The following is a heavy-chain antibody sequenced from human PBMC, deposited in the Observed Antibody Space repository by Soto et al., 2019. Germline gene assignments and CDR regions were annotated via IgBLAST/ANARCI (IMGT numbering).Heavy chain of an antibody. CDR2: ISSSGSTI. D-gene: IGHD3-22*01. Sequence: GGSLRLSCAASGFTFSSYEMNWVRQAPGKGLEWVSYISSSGSTIYYADSVKGRFTISRDNAKNSLYLQMNSLRAEDTAVYYCARDGVWDSIPYGMDVWGQGTTVTVSS. CDR3: ARDGVWDSIPYGMDV. J-gene: IGHJ6*02. CDR1: GFTFSSYE. V-gene: IGHV3-48*03.